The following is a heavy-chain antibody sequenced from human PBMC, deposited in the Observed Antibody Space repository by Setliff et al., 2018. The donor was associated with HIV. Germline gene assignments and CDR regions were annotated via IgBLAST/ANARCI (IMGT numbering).Heavy chain of an antibody. D-gene: IGHD2-2*01. V-gene: IGHV4-4*09. CDR1: GASISSYY. CDR3: ARGHCSGTNCYGVDYYGMDV. CDR2: ISPTGNT. J-gene: IGHJ6*02. Sequence: SETLSLTCSVSGASISSYYWSWIRQPPGKGLEWIGYISPTGNTNYNPSLKSRVTTSTDTSKNQFSLKLSSVTAADTAVYYCARGHCSGTNCYGVDYYGMDVWGQGTTVTVSS.